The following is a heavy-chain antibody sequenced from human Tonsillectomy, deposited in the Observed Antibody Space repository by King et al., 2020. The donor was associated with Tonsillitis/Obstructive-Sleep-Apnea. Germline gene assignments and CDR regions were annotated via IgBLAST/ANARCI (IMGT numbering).Heavy chain of an antibody. V-gene: IGHV1-3*01. CDR2: INAGNGNT. D-gene: IGHD2-2*01. J-gene: IGHJ6*03. CDR3: ARALGYCTSTSCYLDYYYYMDV. Sequence: QLVQSGAEVKKPGASVKVSCKASGYTFSSYAMHWVRQAPGQRLEWMGWINAGNGNTKYSQKFQGRVTFTRDTSASTAYMDLSSLRSEDTAVYYCARALGYCTSTSCYLDYYYYMDVWGKGTTVTVSS. CDR1: GYTFSSYA.